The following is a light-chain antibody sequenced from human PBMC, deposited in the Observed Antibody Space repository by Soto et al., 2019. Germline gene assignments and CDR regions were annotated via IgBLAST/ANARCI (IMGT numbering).Light chain of an antibody. CDR3: QQSYTIT. CDR1: QTIINY. J-gene: IGKJ5*01. CDR2: SAS. V-gene: IGKV1-39*01. Sequence: DIQLTQSPCSLSASVGDRVTITCRASQTIINYLNWYQQRPGKAPKLLIYSASSLQSGVPSRFSGSGSGTDFTLTISSLQPEDFATYYCQQSYTITFGQGTRLEIK.